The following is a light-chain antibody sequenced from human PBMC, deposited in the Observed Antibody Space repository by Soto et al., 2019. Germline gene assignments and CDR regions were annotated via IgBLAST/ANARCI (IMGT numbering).Light chain of an antibody. J-gene: IGLJ2*01. CDR1: SSDNGNYIL. CDR3: CSHAGSIDYVP. CDR2: ETI. V-gene: IGLV2-23*01. Sequence: QSVLTQPASVSGSSGQSITISCTGSSSDNGNYILVSWYQQHPGKAPKLIIYETIRRPSGVSNRFSGSKSGNTASLTISGLQAEDEADYYCCSHAGSIDYVPFGGGTKLTVL.